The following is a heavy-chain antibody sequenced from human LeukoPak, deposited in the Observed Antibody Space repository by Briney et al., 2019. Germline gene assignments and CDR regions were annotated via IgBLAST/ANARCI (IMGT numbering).Heavy chain of an antibody. Sequence: GGSLRLSCAASGFTFSSYGIHWVRQAPGKGLEWVAVIWYDGSNKCYADSVKGRFTISRDNSKNTLYLQMNSLRAEDTAVYYCAKEERTIFGVVITPIDYWGQGTLVTVSS. CDR3: AKEERTIFGVVITPIDY. V-gene: IGHV3-30*02. D-gene: IGHD3-3*01. J-gene: IGHJ4*02. CDR1: GFTFSSYG. CDR2: IWYDGSNK.